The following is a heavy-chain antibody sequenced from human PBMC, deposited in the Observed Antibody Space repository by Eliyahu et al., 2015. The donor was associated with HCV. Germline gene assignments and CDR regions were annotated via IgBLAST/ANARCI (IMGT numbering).Heavy chain of an antibody. CDR1: GFTFSSYS. CDR2: ISSSSSYI. Sequence: EVQLVESGGGLVKPGGSLRLSCAASGFTFSSYSMNWVRQAPGKGLEWVSSISSSSSYIYYADSVKGRFTISRDNAKNSLYLQMNSLRAEDTAVYYCAREGRWFGEWYYYGMDVWGQGTTVTVSS. V-gene: IGHV3-21*01. D-gene: IGHD3-10*01. CDR3: AREGRWFGEWYYYGMDV. J-gene: IGHJ6*02.